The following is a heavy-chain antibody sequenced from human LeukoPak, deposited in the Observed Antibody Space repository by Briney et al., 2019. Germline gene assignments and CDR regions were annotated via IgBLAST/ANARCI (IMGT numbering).Heavy chain of an antibody. Sequence: GGSLRLSCEGSGFTFRNYWMGWVRQAPGKGLQWVANIKTDGSEKYYVDSVKGRFTISRDNAKNSLYLQMNSLRAEDTAVYYCARERTMVRGMSWFDPWGQGTLVTVSS. CDR2: IKTDGSEK. V-gene: IGHV3-7*03. D-gene: IGHD3-10*01. CDR1: GFTFRNYW. J-gene: IGHJ5*02. CDR3: ARERTMVRGMSWFDP.